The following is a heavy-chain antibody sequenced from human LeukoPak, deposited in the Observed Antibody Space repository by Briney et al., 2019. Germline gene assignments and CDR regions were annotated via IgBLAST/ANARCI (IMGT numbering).Heavy chain of an antibody. J-gene: IGHJ4*02. CDR1: GITFSSYG. CDR2: ISYDGSNK. Sequence: GGSLRLSCAASGITFSSYGMHWVRQAPGKGLEWVAVISYDGSNKYYADSVKGRFTISRGNSKNTLYLQMNSLRAEDTAVYYCAKDKGGSSSPYQWPSGYWGQGTLVTVSS. D-gene: IGHD6-13*01. CDR3: AKDKGGSSSPYQWPSGY. V-gene: IGHV3-30*18.